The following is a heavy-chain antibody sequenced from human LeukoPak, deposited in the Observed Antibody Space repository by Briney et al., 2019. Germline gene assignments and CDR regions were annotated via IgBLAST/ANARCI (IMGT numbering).Heavy chain of an antibody. Sequence: ASVKVSFKASGYTFTGYYMHWVRQAPGQGLERMGCINHDSGGTNYALKFQARVTMTRGTSISTDYMELSRLRSDDTAVYYCARASVVPDAMNAHRWFDPWGQGTLVTVSS. D-gene: IGHD2-2*01. J-gene: IGHJ5*02. V-gene: IGHV1-2*02. CDR1: GYTFTGYY. CDR3: ARASVVPDAMNAHRWFDP. CDR2: INHDSGGT.